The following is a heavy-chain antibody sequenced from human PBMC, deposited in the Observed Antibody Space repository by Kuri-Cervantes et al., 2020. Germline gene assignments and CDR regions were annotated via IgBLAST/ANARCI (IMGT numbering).Heavy chain of an antibody. Sequence: SETLSLTCTVSGYSMNNDCQWGWIRQSPGKGLDWIGNIYHSGITDYNLSLKSRVTISVDTSKNQFSLKLSSVTAADTAVYYCARMTTVRHFDYWGQGTLVTVSS. CDR1: GYSMNNDCQ. CDR2: IYHSGIT. V-gene: IGHV4-38-2*02. CDR3: ARMTTVRHFDY. J-gene: IGHJ4*02. D-gene: IGHD4-17*01.